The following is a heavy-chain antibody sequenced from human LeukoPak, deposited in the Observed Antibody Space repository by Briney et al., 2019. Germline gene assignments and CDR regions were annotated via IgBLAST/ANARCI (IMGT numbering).Heavy chain of an antibody. V-gene: IGHV5-10-1*01. CDR1: GYTFTNYW. Sequence: KPGESLKISCKGSGYTFTNYWISWVRQMPGKGLEWMGRIDPSDSYSNYSPSFRGQVTISTDKSISTAYLQWSSLKASDTAMYYCARHRDTTPADYYYGMDVWGQGTTVTVSS. D-gene: IGHD5-18*01. CDR3: ARHRDTTPADYYYGMDV. J-gene: IGHJ6*02. CDR2: IDPSDSYS.